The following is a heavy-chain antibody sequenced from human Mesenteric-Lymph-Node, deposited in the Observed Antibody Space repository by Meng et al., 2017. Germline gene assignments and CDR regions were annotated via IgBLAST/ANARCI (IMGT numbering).Heavy chain of an antibody. CDR2: INPNSGGT. V-gene: IGHV1-2*06. CDR1: GSTFTGYY. D-gene: IGHD1-7*01. Sequence: VQLVQSGDGVKKPGAYVKVSCKASGSTFTGYYMHWLRQAPGQGLEWMGRINPNSGGTNYAQKFQGRVTMTRDTSISTAYMELSRLRSDDTAVYYCAKSITGTTFDYWGQGTLVTVSS. CDR3: AKSITGTTFDY. J-gene: IGHJ4*02.